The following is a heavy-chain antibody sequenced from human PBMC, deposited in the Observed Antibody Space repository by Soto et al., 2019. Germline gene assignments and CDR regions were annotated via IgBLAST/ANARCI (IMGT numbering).Heavy chain of an antibody. D-gene: IGHD2-15*01. CDR2: ISSGGGST. Sequence: EVQLLESGGGLVQPGGSLRLSCVASGLTFSSYAMSWVRQGPGKGLEWVSVISSGGGSTYYADSVKGRFTISRDNSKNTFYLRMNNLRADYTAVYFCAKYWQEVSGFGMDVWGQGTTVTVSS. CDR1: GLTFSSYA. J-gene: IGHJ6*01. CDR3: AKYWQEVSGFGMDV. V-gene: IGHV3-23*01.